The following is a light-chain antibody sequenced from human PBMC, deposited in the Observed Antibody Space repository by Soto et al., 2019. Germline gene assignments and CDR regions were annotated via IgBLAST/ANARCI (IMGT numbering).Light chain of an antibody. Sequence: DIQMTQSPSSLSPSVGDRVTITCRASRSISDWLAWYQQKPGKAPELLIFDASNWKSGVSSRFSGSGSGREFTLAISRLQPDDVATYYCLQYSSHSWTFGQGTKVEIK. V-gene: IGKV1-5*01. CDR2: DAS. CDR1: RSISDW. CDR3: LQYSSHSWT. J-gene: IGKJ1*01.